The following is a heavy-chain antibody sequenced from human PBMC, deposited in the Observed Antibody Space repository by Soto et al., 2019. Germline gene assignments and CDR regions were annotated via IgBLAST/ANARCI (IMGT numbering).Heavy chain of an antibody. Sequence: SETLSLTCAVYGGSFSGYYWSWIRQPPGKGLEWIGEINHSGSTNYNPSLKSRVTISVDTSKNQFSLKLSSVTAADTAVYYCAVSWLYRSGWSTNYCYYGMDVWGQGTTVTVSS. J-gene: IGHJ6*02. D-gene: IGHD6-19*01. CDR3: AVSWLYRSGWSTNYCYYGMDV. V-gene: IGHV4-34*01. CDR1: GGSFSGYY. CDR2: INHSGST.